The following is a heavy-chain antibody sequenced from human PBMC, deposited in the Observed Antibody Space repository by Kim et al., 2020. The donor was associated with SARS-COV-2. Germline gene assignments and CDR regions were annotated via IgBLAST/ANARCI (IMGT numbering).Heavy chain of an antibody. Sequence: GGSLRLSCAASGFTFSSYAMHWVRQAPGKGLEWVAVISYDGSNKYYTDSVKGRFTISRDNSKNTLYLQMNSLRAEDTAVYYCARDGQQLVPGFDPWGQGT. J-gene: IGHJ5*02. V-gene: IGHV3-30*04. D-gene: IGHD6-13*01. CDR1: GFTFSSYA. CDR3: ARDGQQLVPGFDP. CDR2: ISYDGSNK.